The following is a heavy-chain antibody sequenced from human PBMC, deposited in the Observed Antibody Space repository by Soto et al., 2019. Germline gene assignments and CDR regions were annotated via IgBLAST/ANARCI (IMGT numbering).Heavy chain of an antibody. CDR3: TRVVVGGLFDY. D-gene: IGHD2-21*01. J-gene: IGHJ4*02. CDR2: IRSKAYGGTT. Sequence: GGSLRLSCTASGFTFGDYAMSWFRQAPGKGLEWVGFIRSKAYGGTTEYAASVKGRFTISRDDSKSIAYLQMNSLKTEDTAVYYCTRVVVGGLFDYWGQGTLVTVSS. V-gene: IGHV3-49*03. CDR1: GFTFGDYA.